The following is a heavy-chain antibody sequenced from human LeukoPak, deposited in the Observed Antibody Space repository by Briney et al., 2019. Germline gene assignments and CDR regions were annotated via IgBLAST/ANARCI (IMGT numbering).Heavy chain of an antibody. Sequence: KPGGSLRLSCAASGFTFSSYWMHWVRQAPGKGLVWLSRINTDGSSPGYADSVKGRFTISRDNAKNTLYLQVNSLRAEDTAVYYCARCSYSGGSCPDCWGQGTLVTVSS. V-gene: IGHV3-74*01. CDR2: INTDGSSP. CDR3: ARCSYSGGSCPDC. D-gene: IGHD2-15*01. J-gene: IGHJ4*02. CDR1: GFTFSSYW.